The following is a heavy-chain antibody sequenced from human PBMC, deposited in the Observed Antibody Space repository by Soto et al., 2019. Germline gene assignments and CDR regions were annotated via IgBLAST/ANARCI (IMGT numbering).Heavy chain of an antibody. V-gene: IGHV3-33*01. CDR3: AREDDFDC. Sequence: QVHLVESGGGVVQPGRSLRLSCAASGFTFSSYGMHWVRQAPGKGLEWVAVIWYDGSNKYYADSVKGRFTISRDNSNNTLYLQMTSLRAEDTAVYYCAREDDFDCWGQGTLVAVSS. J-gene: IGHJ4*02. CDR2: IWYDGSNK. CDR1: GFTFSSYG.